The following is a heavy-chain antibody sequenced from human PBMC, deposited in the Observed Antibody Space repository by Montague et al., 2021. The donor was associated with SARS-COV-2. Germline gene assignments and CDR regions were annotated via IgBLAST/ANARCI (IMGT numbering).Heavy chain of an antibody. Sequence: SETLSLTCTVSGDSMTYFYWSWIRQTPAKGLEWIGYIFYRGTTKYNPSLESRVTVTVDTSKDQFYLKLNSVTAADTAVYYCARGATRTFDYWGQGTRVTVSS. J-gene: IGHJ4*02. V-gene: IGHV4-59*01. CDR1: GDSMTYFY. CDR2: IFYRGTT. D-gene: IGHD1-1*01. CDR3: ARGATRTFDY.